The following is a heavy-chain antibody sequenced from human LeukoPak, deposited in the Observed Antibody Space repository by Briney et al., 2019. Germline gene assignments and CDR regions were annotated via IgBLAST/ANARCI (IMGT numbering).Heavy chain of an antibody. CDR2: ISYDGSNK. CDR3: ARDDVPIVAVPAAMYY. D-gene: IGHD2-2*01. J-gene: IGHJ4*02. V-gene: IGHV3-30*03. CDR1: GCTFSSYG. Sequence: PGGSLRLSCAASGCTFSSYGMHWVRQAPGKGLEWVAVISYDGSNKYYADSVKGRFTISRDNSKNTLYLQMNSLRAEDTAVYYCARDDVPIVAVPAAMYYWGQGTLVTVSS.